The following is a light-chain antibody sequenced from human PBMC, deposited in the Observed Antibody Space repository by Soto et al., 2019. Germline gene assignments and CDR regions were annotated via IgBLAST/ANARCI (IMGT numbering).Light chain of an antibody. J-gene: IGKJ1*01. Sequence: EIVLTQSPGTLSLSPGERATLSCRASQSVSSSYLAWYQQKPGQAPRLLIYGASSRATGIPDRFSGSGSGTDFPLTISRLEPEDFAVYYWQQYGSSPPTFGQGTKVEIK. CDR1: QSVSSSY. CDR3: QQYGSSPPT. V-gene: IGKV3-20*01. CDR2: GAS.